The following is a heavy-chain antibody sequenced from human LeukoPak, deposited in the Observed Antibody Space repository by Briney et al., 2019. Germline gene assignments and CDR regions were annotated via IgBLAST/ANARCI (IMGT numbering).Heavy chain of an antibody. D-gene: IGHD2-15*01. Sequence: GASVKVSCKASGYTFTSYDINWVRQATGQGLAWMGWMNPNSGNTGYAQKFQGRVTMTRNTSISTAYMELSSLRSGDTAVYYCARGRFNRVVTHRRNWFDPWGQGTLVTVSS. V-gene: IGHV1-8*01. J-gene: IGHJ5*02. CDR2: MNPNSGNT. CDR3: ARGRFNRVVTHRRNWFDP. CDR1: GYTFTSYD.